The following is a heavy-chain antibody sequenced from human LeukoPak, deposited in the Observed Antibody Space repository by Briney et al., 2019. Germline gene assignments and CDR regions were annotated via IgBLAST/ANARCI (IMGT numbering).Heavy chain of an antibody. CDR1: EFTFTTYG. CDR2: IYYDGSNI. D-gene: IGHD1-1*01. Sequence: GGSLRLSCAASEFTFTTYGMHWVRQAPGKGLEWVAFIYYDGSNIYYADYVKGRFTISRDISKDTLYLQMDSLRAEDTAIYYCARDWKTNSFDYWGQGTLVTVSS. V-gene: IGHV3-33*01. CDR3: ARDWKTNSFDY. J-gene: IGHJ4*02.